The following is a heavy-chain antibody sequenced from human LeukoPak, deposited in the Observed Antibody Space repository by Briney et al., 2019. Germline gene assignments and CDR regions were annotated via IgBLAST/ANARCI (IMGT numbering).Heavy chain of an antibody. CDR2: ISYDGSNK. J-gene: IGHJ3*02. V-gene: IGHV3-30*04. CDR3: ARESVPVVNSYDAFDI. D-gene: IGHD4-23*01. CDR1: GFTFSSYA. Sequence: GGSLRLSCAASGFTFSSYAMHWVRQAPGKGLEWVAVISYDGSNKYYADSVKGRFTISRDNSKNTLYLQMNSLRAEDTAVYYCARESVPVVNSYDAFDIWGQGTMVTVSS.